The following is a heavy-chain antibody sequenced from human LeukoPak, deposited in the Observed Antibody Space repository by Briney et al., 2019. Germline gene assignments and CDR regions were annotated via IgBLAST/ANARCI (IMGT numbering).Heavy chain of an antibody. Sequence: SVKVSCKASGYTFTSYYMHWVRQAPGQGLEWMGRIIPSFGTANSAQKFQGRVTITTDESTSTAYMELSSLRSEDTAVYYCARALPGYSSSWHFDYWGQGTLVTVSS. CDR1: GYTFTSYY. CDR3: ARALPGYSSSWHFDY. CDR2: IIPSFGTA. D-gene: IGHD6-13*01. J-gene: IGHJ4*02. V-gene: IGHV1-69*05.